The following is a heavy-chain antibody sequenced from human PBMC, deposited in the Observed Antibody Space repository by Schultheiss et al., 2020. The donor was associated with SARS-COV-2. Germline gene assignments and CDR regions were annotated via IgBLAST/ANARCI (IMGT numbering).Heavy chain of an antibody. CDR1: GFTFSSYA. J-gene: IGHJ5*02. CDR2: ISYDGSNK. D-gene: IGHD3-3*01. V-gene: IGHV3-30-3*01. CDR3: ARDDYGTIFGVVTHNRFDV. Sequence: GGSLRLSCAASGFTFSSYAMHWVRQAPGKGLEWVAVISYDGSNKYYADSVKGRFTISRDNSKNTLYLQMNSLRAEDTAVYYCARDDYGTIFGVVTHNRFDVWVQGALVPGSS.